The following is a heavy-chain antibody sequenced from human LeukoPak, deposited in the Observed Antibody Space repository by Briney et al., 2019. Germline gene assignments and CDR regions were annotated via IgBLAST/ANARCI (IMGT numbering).Heavy chain of an antibody. CDR2: TGTTGDT. V-gene: IGHV3-13*01. D-gene: IGHD4-17*01. CDR1: GFTFSSYD. CDR3: AKDLYGDYDFDC. Sequence: GGSLRLSCAASGFTFSSYDMHWVRQATGEGLEWVSGTGTTGDTYYADSVKGRFTISRDNSKNTLYLQLNSLRAEDTAVYYCAKDLYGDYDFDCWGQGTLVTVSS. J-gene: IGHJ4*02.